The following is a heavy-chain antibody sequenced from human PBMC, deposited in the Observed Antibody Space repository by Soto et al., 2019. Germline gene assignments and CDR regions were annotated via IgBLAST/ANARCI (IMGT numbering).Heavy chain of an antibody. CDR2: IKQDGSEK. J-gene: IGHJ4*02. D-gene: IGHD2-8*01. CDR1: GFTFSSYW. V-gene: IGHV3-7*01. Sequence: GGSLRLSCAASGFTFSSYWMSWVRQAPGKGLKGVANIKQDGSEKYYVDSVKGRFTISRDNANNSLYLQMNSLRAEDTAVYYCASEMVVYFDYWGQGTLVTVSS. CDR3: ASEMVVYFDY.